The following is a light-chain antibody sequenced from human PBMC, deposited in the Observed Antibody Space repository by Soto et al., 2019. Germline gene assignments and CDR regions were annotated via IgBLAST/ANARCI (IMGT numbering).Light chain of an antibody. CDR2: AAS. CDR3: QESYRTPRT. Sequence: DIQMTQSPSSLSASVGDRVTITCRASQTINAYLNWYQQKPGKAPKLLIYAASSLQSGVPSRFRGRGSGTDFTLTISSLQPEDFATYYCQESYRTPRTFGQGTRLEI. CDR1: QTINAY. V-gene: IGKV1-39*01. J-gene: IGKJ2*01.